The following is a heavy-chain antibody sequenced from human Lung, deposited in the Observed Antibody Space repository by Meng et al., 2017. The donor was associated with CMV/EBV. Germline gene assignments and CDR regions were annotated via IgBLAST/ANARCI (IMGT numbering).Heavy chain of an antibody. CDR2: IWYDGSNR. CDR1: GFTFSSYG. CDR3: ARGEARYCSGGSCKSVDY. D-gene: IGHD2-15*01. J-gene: IGHJ4*02. Sequence: GESLKISCAASGFTFSSYGMHWVRQAPGKGLEWVAVIWYDGSNRYYADSVKGRFTISRDNSKNTLYLQMNSLRAEDTAVYYCARGEARYCSGGSCKSVDYWGQGTLVXVSS. V-gene: IGHV3-33*01.